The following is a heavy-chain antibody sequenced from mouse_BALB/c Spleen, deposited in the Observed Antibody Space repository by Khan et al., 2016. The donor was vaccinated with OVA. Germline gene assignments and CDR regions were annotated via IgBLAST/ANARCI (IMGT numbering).Heavy chain of an antibody. Sequence: QVQLQQSGAELARPGASVKLSCKASGYTFSDYYINWVKQRTGQGLEWIGDIYPGRGNTYYNEKFKGKATLTADKSSSTAYMQFSSLTSEDSAVYFCARSGTGSFLYWGQGTLVTVAA. CDR1: GYTFSDYY. CDR2: IYPGRGNT. V-gene: IGHV1-77*01. CDR3: ARSGTGSFLY. D-gene: IGHD4-1*01. J-gene: IGHJ3*01.